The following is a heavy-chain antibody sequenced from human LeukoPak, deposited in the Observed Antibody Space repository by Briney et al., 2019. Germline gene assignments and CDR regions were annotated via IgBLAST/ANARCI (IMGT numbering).Heavy chain of an antibody. CDR2: IYHSGST. Sequence: SQTLSLTCAVSGGSITSGGYSWSWIRQPPGKGLEWIGYIYHSGSTYYNPSLKSRVTISVGRSKNQFSLKLSSVTAAATAVYYCARGVAVAADYFDYWGQGTLVTVSS. CDR3: ARGVAVAADYFDY. CDR1: GGSITSGGYS. V-gene: IGHV4-30-2*01. D-gene: IGHD6-19*01. J-gene: IGHJ4*02.